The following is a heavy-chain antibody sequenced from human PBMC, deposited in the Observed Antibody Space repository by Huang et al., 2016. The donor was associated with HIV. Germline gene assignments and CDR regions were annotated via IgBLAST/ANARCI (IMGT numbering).Heavy chain of an antibody. CDR1: GGSFSCYY. CDR2: INHSGST. D-gene: IGHD3-16*01. V-gene: IGHV4-34*01. CDR3: AREVMISFGGPFDP. Sequence: QVQLQQWGAGLLKPSETLSLTCAVYGGSFSCYYWNWIRQSPGKGLEWIGQINHSGSTNYKPSCESRVTISVDTSKNQFSLKLTSLTAADTAVYYCAREVMISFGGPFDPWGHGNLVTISS. J-gene: IGHJ5*02.